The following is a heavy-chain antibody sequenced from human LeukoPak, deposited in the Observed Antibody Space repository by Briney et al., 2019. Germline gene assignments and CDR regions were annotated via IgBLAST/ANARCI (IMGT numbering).Heavy chain of an antibody. D-gene: IGHD3-10*01. Sequence: GGSLRPSCAASGFTFSSYSMNWVRQAPGKGLEWVSSISSSSYIYYADSVKGRFTISRDNAKNSLYLQMNSLRAEDTAVYYCARDVELLWFGESQYFDYWGQGTLVTVSS. J-gene: IGHJ4*02. V-gene: IGHV3-21*01. CDR1: GFTFSSYS. CDR3: ARDVELLWFGESQYFDY. CDR2: ISSSSYI.